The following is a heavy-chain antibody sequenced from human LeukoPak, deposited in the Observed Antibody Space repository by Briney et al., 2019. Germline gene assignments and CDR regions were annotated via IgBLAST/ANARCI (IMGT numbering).Heavy chain of an antibody. CDR2: ISSSSSYI. CDR1: GFTFSSYS. D-gene: IGHD3-10*02. V-gene: IGHV3-21*01. J-gene: IGHJ6*04. Sequence: PGGSLRLSCAASGFTFSSYSMNWVRQAPGKGLEWVSSISSSSSYIYYADSLKGRFTVSRDNAKNSLYLQMNSLRAEDTAVYYCAELGITMIGGVWGKGTTVTISS. CDR3: AELGITMIGGV.